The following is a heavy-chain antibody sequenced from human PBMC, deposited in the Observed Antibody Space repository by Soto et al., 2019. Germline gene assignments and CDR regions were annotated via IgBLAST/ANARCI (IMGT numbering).Heavy chain of an antibody. V-gene: IGHV4-31*03. Sequence: SETLSLTCTVSGGSISSGGYYWSWIRQHPGKGLEWIGYIYYSGSTYYNPSLKSRVTISVDTSKNQFSLKLSSVTAADTAVYYCARAAVGRRWLQFPFYWGQGTLVTVSS. CDR1: GGSISSGGYY. CDR2: IYYSGST. D-gene: IGHD5-12*01. J-gene: IGHJ4*02. CDR3: ARAAVGRRWLQFPFY.